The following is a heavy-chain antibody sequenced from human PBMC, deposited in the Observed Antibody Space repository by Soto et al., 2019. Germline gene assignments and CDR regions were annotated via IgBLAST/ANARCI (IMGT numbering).Heavy chain of an antibody. CDR3: ARQMATVTFPYYYGMDV. Sequence: PGESVKLSCKGSGYSFTSYWICWVRQLPGKGLEWIGIIYPGDSDTRYSPSVQGQVTISADKSISTAYLQWSSLKASDTAMYYCARQMATVTFPYYYGMDVWGQGTTVTVSS. J-gene: IGHJ6*02. D-gene: IGHD4-4*01. CDR2: IYPGDSDT. CDR1: GYSFTSYW. V-gene: IGHV5-51*01.